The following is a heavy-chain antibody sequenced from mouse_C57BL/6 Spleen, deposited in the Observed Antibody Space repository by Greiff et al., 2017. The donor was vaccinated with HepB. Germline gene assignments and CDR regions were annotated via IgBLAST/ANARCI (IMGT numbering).Heavy chain of an antibody. J-gene: IGHJ3*01. CDR3: AREGGSSSLAAY. V-gene: IGHV1-82*01. D-gene: IGHD1-1*01. CDR1: GYAFSSSW. Sequence: QVQLQQSGPELVKPGASVKISCKASGYAFSSSWMNWVKQRPGKGLEWIGRIYPGDGDTNYNGKFKGKATLTADKSSSTAYMQLSSLTSEDSAVYFCAREGGSSSLAAYWGQGTLVTVSA. CDR2: IYPGDGDT.